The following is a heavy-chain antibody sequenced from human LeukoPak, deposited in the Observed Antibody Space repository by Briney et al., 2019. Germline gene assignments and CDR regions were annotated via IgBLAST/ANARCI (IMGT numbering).Heavy chain of an antibody. CDR1: GFTFSSYG. Sequence: GGSLRLSCAASGFTFSSYGMYWVRQAPGKGLEWVAVISYDGSNKYYADSVKGRFTISRDNSKNTLYLQMNSLRAEDTAVYYCAKGRAAMVLVAGVWGQGTLVTVSS. CDR3: AKGRAAMVLVAGV. D-gene: IGHD5-18*01. V-gene: IGHV3-30*18. CDR2: ISYDGSNK. J-gene: IGHJ4*02.